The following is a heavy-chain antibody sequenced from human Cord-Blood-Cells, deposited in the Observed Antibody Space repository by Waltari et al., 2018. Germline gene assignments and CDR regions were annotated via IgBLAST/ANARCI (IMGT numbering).Heavy chain of an antibody. CDR1: GFTFSSYA. CDR3: AKVKRQLVHY. D-gene: IGHD6-6*01. V-gene: IGHV3-23*01. CDR2: ISGSGGST. Sequence: EVQLLESGGGLVQPGGSLRLSCAASGFTFSSYAMSWVRQAPGKGLVWVSVISGSGGSTYYANSGKGRFTISRDNSKNTLYLQMNSLRAEDTAVYYCAKVKRQLVHYWGQGTLVTVSS. J-gene: IGHJ4*02.